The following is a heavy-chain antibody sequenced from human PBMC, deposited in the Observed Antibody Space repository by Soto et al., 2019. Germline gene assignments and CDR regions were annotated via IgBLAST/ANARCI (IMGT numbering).Heavy chain of an antibody. D-gene: IGHD3-9*01. V-gene: IGHV4-59*01. CDR2: IYYSGST. J-gene: IGHJ4*02. CDR1: GGSISSYY. CDR3: ARGQYFDWPYDY. Sequence: SETLSLTCTVSGGSISSYYWSWIRQPPGKGLEWIGYIYYSGSTNYNPSLKSRVTISVDTSKNQFSLKLSSVTAADTAVYYCARGQYFDWPYDYWGQGTLVTVSS.